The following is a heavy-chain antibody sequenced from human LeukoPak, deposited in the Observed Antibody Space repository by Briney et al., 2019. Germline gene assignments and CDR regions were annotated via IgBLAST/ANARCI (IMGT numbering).Heavy chain of an antibody. V-gene: IGHV3-11*04. CDR1: GFTLSDYS. CDR3: ARGLIETGTTFDY. J-gene: IGHJ4*02. Sequence: GGSLRLSCAASGFTLSDYSMTWIRQAPGKGLEWVSYMSRSGSSMYYADSVKGRFTISRDNAKNSVYLQMNRLGAEDTAVYYCARGLIETGTTFDYWGQGTLVTVSS. CDR2: MSRSGSSM. D-gene: IGHD1-7*01.